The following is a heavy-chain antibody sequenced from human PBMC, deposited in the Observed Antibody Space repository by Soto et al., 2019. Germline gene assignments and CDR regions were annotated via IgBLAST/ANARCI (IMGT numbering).Heavy chain of an antibody. J-gene: IGHJ6*02. D-gene: IGHD3-3*01. CDR1: GGTFSSYA. CDR3: ARALPLYYDFWSGYYTSGGVYGMDV. CDR2: IIPIFGTA. Sequence: QVQLVQSGAEVKKPGSSVKVSCKASGGTFSSYAISWVRQAPGQGLEWMGGIIPIFGTANYAQKFQGRVTITAGESTSTAYMELSSLRSEDTAVYYGARALPLYYDFWSGYYTSGGVYGMDVWGQGTTVTVSS. V-gene: IGHV1-69*01.